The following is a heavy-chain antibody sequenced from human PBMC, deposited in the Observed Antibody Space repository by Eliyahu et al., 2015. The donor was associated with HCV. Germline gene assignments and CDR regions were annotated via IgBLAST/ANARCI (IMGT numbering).Heavy chain of an antibody. V-gene: IGHV4-59*01. CDR3: ASRYSSAFDF. CDR2: IYYSGST. CDR1: GGSISSYY. D-gene: IGHD6-19*01. J-gene: IGHJ4*02. Sequence: QVQLQESGPGLVKPSETLSLTCTVSGGSISSYYWNWIRQPPGKGLEWIGYIYYSGSTNYNPSLKSRVTISVDTSKNQFSLKLSSVTAADTAVYYCASRYSSAFDFWGQGTLVTVSS.